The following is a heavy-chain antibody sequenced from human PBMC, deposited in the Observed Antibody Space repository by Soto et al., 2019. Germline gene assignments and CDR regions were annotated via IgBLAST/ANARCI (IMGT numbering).Heavy chain of an antibody. V-gene: IGHV1-18*01. CDR2: IDPKNGNT. J-gene: IGHJ4*02. CDR1: GYTFTTFG. CDR3: AKEYCDSTRCFVPVY. D-gene: IGHD2-2*01. Sequence: ASVKVSCKASGYTFTTFGISWVRQAPGQGLEWMGWIDPKNGNTKDAQKFQGRVTMTTDTSTSTAYMELRSLRSDDTAVYYCAKEYCDSTRCFVPVYWGPGALVTVSS.